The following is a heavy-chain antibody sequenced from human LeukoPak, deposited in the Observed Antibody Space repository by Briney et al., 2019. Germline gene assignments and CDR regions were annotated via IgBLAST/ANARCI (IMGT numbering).Heavy chain of an antibody. CDR3: ARASRLRNDAFDI. Sequence: SETLSLTCTVSGGSISHYYWTWIRQPPGKGLEWIGSIYYSGSTNYNPSLKSRVTISIDTSKNPFSLKLTSVTAADTAVYYCARASRLRNDAFDIWGQGTMVTVSS. CDR1: GGSISHYY. CDR2: IYYSGST. V-gene: IGHV4-59*01. J-gene: IGHJ3*02. D-gene: IGHD5-12*01.